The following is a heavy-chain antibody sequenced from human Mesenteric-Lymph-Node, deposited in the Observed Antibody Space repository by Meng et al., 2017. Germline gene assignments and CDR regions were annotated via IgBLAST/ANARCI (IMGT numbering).Heavy chain of an antibody. CDR3: ATGIGYYYGSGSKLYFDY. CDR1: GYTFTGYY. V-gene: IGHV1-2*02. J-gene: IGHJ4*02. D-gene: IGHD3-10*01. Sequence: ASVTVSCKSSGYTFTGYYMHWVRQAPGQGLEWMGWIKPNRGGTHYAQKFQGRVTMTRDTSISTAYMELSRLRSDDTAVDYCATGIGYYYGSGSKLYFDYWGQGTLVTVSS. CDR2: IKPNRGGT.